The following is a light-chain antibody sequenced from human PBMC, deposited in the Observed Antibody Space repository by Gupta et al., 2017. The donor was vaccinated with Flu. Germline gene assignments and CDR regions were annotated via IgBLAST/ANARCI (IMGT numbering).Light chain of an antibody. Sequence: DIQMTQSPSSLSASVGDRVTVTCRASQGISNSLTWYQQKPGKVPKLLIYDASTLQSGVPSRFSGSGSGTDFTLTISSLQPEDVATYYCQKYNNARLTFGGGTKVEIK. CDR1: QGISNS. CDR2: DAS. CDR3: QKYNNARLT. J-gene: IGKJ4*01. V-gene: IGKV1-27*01.